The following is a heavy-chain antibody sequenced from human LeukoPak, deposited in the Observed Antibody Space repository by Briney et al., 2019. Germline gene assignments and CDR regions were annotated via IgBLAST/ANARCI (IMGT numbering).Heavy chain of an antibody. Sequence: PGGSLRLSCAASGFTFGSCWMSWVRQAPGKGLEWVANIKQDGSEKYYVDSVKGRFTISRDNAKNSLYLQMNSLRAEDTAVYYCARDQVNQRTYYDFWSGYYTYYYYGMDVWGQGTTVTVSS. D-gene: IGHD3-3*01. CDR1: GFTFGSCW. CDR3: ARDQVNQRTYYDFWSGYYTYYYYGMDV. V-gene: IGHV3-7*03. CDR2: IKQDGSEK. J-gene: IGHJ6*02.